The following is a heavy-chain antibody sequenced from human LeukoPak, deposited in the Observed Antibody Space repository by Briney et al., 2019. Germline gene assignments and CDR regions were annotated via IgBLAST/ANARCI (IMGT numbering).Heavy chain of an antibody. J-gene: IGHJ2*01. V-gene: IGHV3-21*01. CDR1: RFTFSIYT. CDR3: AREVPLVYCSGDCYREYFDL. Sequence: GGSLRLSCAASRFTFSIYTLNWVRQAPGKGLEWVSSISSSTAHIYYADSVKGRFTISRDNAKNSLYLQMNSLRAEDTAVYFCAREVPLVYCSGDCYREYFDLWGRGTLVTVSS. D-gene: IGHD2-21*02. CDR2: ISSSTAHI.